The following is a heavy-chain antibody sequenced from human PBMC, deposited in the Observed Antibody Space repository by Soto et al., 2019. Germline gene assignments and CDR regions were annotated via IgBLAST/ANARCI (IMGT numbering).Heavy chain of an antibody. Sequence: PGESLKISCKDYGYSFTNNWVAWVRQMPGKGLEWMGSIYPGDSDTKYNPSFQGQVTISADKSITTTYLQWSSLKASDTAIYYCAASIFYYGMDVWGQGTTVTVSS. CDR3: AASIFYYGMDV. CDR2: IYPGDSDT. CDR1: GYSFTNNW. V-gene: IGHV5-51*01. J-gene: IGHJ6*02.